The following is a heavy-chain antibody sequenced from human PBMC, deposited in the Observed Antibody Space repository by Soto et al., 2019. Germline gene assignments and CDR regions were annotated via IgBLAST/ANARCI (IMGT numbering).Heavy chain of an antibody. CDR2: LFYSGST. V-gene: IGHV4-39*02. D-gene: IGHD6-25*01. J-gene: IGHJ5*02. Sequence: CTVSGGSISSNIYYWGWIRQPPGKGLEWIGSLFYSGSTYYNPSLKGRLTISVDTSKNQFSLKLSSVTAADTAVYYCAKEAAAGGGTFNWFDPWGQGTLVTVSS. CDR1: GGSISSNIYY. CDR3: AKEAAAGGGTFNWFDP.